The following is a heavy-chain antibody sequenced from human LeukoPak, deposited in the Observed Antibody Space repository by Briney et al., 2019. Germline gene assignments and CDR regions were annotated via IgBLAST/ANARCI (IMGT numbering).Heavy chain of an antibody. D-gene: IGHD6-13*01. J-gene: IGHJ6*02. V-gene: IGHV3-33*08. Sequence: GTSLRLSCAASGFTFSSYGMHWVRQAPGKGLEWVAVIWYDGSNKYYADSVKGRFTISRDNSKNTLYLQMNSLRAEDTAVYYCARDTAPAAPQHYYYYYGMDVWGQGTTVTVSS. CDR1: GFTFSSYG. CDR3: ARDTAPAAPQHYYYYYGMDV. CDR2: IWYDGSNK.